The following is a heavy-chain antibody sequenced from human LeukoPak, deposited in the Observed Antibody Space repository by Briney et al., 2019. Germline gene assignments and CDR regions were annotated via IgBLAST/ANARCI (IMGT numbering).Heavy chain of an antibody. CDR1: GGSISSYY. J-gene: IGHJ4*02. V-gene: IGHV4-59*01. Sequence: PETLSLTCTVSGGSISSYYGSWIRQPPGKGLEWIGYIYYSGSTNYNPSLKSRVTISVDTSKNQFSLKLSSVTAADTAVYYCARIMGDSSGYYYYDYWGQGTLVTVSS. CDR2: IYYSGST. D-gene: IGHD3-22*01. CDR3: ARIMGDSSGYYYYDY.